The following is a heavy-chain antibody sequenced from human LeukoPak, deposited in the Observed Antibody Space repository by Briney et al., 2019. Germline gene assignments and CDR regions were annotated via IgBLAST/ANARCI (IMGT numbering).Heavy chain of an antibody. D-gene: IGHD3-22*01. CDR2: VYYSGST. J-gene: IGHJ5*02. V-gene: IGHV4-39*01. CDR3: ARQGGPGYYDSSAPTRGEDNWFDP. CDR1: GGSISSSSYY. Sequence: SETLSLTCTISGGSISSSSYYWGWIRQPPGKGLEWIGSVYYSGSTYYNPSLKGRVTISVDTSKNQFSLKLSSVTAADTAVYYCARQGGPGYYDSSAPTRGEDNWFDPWGQGTLVTVSS.